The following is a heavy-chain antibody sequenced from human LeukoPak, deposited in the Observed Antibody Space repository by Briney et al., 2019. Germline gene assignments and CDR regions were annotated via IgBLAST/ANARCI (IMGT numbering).Heavy chain of an antibody. CDR3: AKDVGTTWTYYGMDV. CDR1: GFIVSSNY. J-gene: IGHJ6*02. V-gene: IGHV3-53*01. CDR2: IYSDGST. D-gene: IGHD1-7*01. Sequence: PGGSLRLSCAASGFIVSSNYMSWVRQAPGKGLEWVSIIYSDGSTYYADSVKGRFTISRDNFKNTLYLQMNSLRAEDTAVYYCAKDVGTTWTYYGMDVWGQGTTVTVSS.